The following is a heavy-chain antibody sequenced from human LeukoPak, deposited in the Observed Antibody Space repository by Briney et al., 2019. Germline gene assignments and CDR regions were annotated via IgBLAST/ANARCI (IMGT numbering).Heavy chain of an antibody. V-gene: IGHV1-18*01. CDR3: ATFSAGDFDY. J-gene: IGHJ4*02. CDR2: ISAYNGNT. Sequence: ASVKVSCKVSGYTLTELSMHWVRQAPGKGLEWMGWISAYNGNTNYAQKLQGRVTMTTDTSTSTAYMELRSLRSDDTAVYYCATFSAGDFDYWGQGTLVTVSS. D-gene: IGHD6-13*01. CDR1: GYTLTELS.